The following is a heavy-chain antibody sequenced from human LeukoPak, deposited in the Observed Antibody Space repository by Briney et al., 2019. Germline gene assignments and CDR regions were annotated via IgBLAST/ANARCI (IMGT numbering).Heavy chain of an antibody. CDR3: ARDSVFTLDY. CDR2: IKQDGSEK. D-gene: IGHD2-21*01. CDR1: GFTLSSYW. V-gene: IGHV3-7*01. J-gene: IGHJ4*02. Sequence: PGGSLRLSCAASGFTLSSYWMSWVRQAPGKGLEWVANIKQDGSEKYYVDSVKGRFTISRDNAKNSLYLQMNSLRAEDTAVYYCARDSVFTLDYWGQGTLVTVSS.